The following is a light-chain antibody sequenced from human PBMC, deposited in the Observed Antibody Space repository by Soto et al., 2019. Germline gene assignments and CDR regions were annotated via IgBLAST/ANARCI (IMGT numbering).Light chain of an antibody. V-gene: IGKV3-20*01. CDR1: QIVSSTY. CDR2: GAS. Sequence: EIVLTQSPGTLSLSPGERATLSCRASQIVSSTYLAWYQQKPGQAPRLLIYGASSRATGIPDRFSASGSGTDFTLTISRLEPEDFAVYYCEQYGNSALTFGGGTKVEIK. CDR3: EQYGNSALT. J-gene: IGKJ4*01.